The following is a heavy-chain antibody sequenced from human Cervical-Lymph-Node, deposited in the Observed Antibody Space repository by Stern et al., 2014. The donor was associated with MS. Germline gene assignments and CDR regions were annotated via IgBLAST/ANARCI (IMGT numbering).Heavy chain of an antibody. D-gene: IGHD3-22*01. CDR1: GFSLSTCGVG. J-gene: IGHJ4*02. V-gene: IGHV2-5*02. Sequence: QVTLRESGPTLVKPTQTLTLTCTFSGFSLSTCGVGVGWIRQPPGKALEWLALIYWDGAKRYSPSLKSTLTITKDTSKNQVVPTLTNMDPADTATYYCAYSPSAMIFVGWGQGTLVTVSS. CDR3: AYSPSAMIFVG. CDR2: IYWDGAK.